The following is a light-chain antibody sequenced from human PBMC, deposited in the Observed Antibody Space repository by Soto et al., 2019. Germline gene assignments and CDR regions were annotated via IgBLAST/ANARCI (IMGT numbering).Light chain of an antibody. CDR1: QSISSW. CDR2: DAS. Sequence: DIQMTQYPSTLSASVGDRVTITCRASQSISSWLAWYQQKPGKAPKLLIYDASSLESGVPSRFSGSRSGTEFTLTISSLQPADFATYYCQQYNSFSRAFGQGTKVDIK. V-gene: IGKV1-5*01. CDR3: QQYNSFSRA. J-gene: IGKJ1*01.